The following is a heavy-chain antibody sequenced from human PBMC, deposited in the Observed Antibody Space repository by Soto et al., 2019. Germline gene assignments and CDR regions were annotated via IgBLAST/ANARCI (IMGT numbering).Heavy chain of an antibody. V-gene: IGHV4-4*07. CDR3: ATEATGEGLKPFDP. J-gene: IGHJ5*02. CDR2: IYASGST. Sequence: PSETLSLTCAVSGASISISYWSWIRQPAGKGLEWIGHIYASGSTIYNPSLKSRVTMSVDTSKNQFSLKLSSVTAADTAVYSCATEATGEGLKPFDPWGQGTLVTVSS. CDR1: GASISISY. D-gene: IGHD3-10*01.